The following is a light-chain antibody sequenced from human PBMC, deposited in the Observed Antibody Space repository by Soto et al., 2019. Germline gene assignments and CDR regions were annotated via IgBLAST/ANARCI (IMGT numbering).Light chain of an antibody. Sequence: EIVMTQSLATLSVSPGERATLSCRASQSVSSNLAWYQQKPGQVPRLLIYGASTMATGIPARFSGSGSGTEFTLTISSLQSEDFAVYYCEEYNNWYTFGEGTKLGIK. CDR3: EEYNNWYT. V-gene: IGKV3-15*01. J-gene: IGKJ2*01. CDR1: QSVSSN. CDR2: GAS.